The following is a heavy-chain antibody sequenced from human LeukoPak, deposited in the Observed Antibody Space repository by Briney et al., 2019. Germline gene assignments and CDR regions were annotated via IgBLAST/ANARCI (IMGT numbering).Heavy chain of an antibody. CDR2: ITGSGGTT. V-gene: IGHV3-23*01. CDR1: GFTFSNYA. CDR3: ARYDSSGWYGLDY. Sequence: GGSLRLSCAASGFTFSNYAMSWVRQAPGKGLEWVSAITGSGGTTYYADSVKGRFTISRDNAKNSLYLQMNSLRAEDTAVYYCARYDSSGWYGLDYWGQGTLVTVSS. J-gene: IGHJ4*02. D-gene: IGHD6-19*01.